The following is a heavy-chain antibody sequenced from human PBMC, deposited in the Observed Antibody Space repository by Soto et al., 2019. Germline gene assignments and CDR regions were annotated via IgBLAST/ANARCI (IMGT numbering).Heavy chain of an antibody. CDR2: ISGSGSST. CDR3: ANSIAGAGIAMDY. V-gene: IGHV3-23*01. J-gene: IGHJ4*02. Sequence: EVQLLESGGGLVQPGGSLRLSCAASGFTFSSYAVSWVRQAPAKGLEWVSAISGSGSSTYYADSVKGRFTISRDNSKNTLYLQMNSLRAEDTAVYYCANSIAGAGIAMDYWGQGTLVTVSS. D-gene: IGHD6-13*01. CDR1: GFTFSSYA.